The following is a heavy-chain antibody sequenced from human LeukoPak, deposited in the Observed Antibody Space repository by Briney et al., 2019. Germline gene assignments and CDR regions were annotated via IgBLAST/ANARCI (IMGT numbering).Heavy chain of an antibody. CDR2: IYYSGST. J-gene: IGHJ4*02. Sequence: PSETLSLTCTVSGGSISSSSYYWGWIRQPPGKGLEWIGSIYYSGSTYYNPSLKSRVTISVDTSKNQFSLKLSSVTAADTAVYYCARRLVWHSSSASPVDYWGQGTLVTVSS. D-gene: IGHD6-6*01. V-gene: IGHV4-39*01. CDR1: GGSISSSSYY. CDR3: ARRLVWHSSSASPVDY.